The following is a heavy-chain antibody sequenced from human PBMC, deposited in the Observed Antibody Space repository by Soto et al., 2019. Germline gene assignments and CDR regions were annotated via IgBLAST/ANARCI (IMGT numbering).Heavy chain of an antibody. CDR3: ARDNSGSPRFRYYYYYYGMDV. Sequence: SETLSLTCAVSGGSISSSNWWSWVRQPPGKGLEWIGEIYHSGSTDYNPSLKSRVTISVDKSKNQFSLKLSSVTAADTAVYYCARDNSGSPRFRYYYYYYGMDVWGQGTTVTVSS. J-gene: IGHJ6*02. CDR2: IYHSGST. CDR1: GGSISSSNW. D-gene: IGHD1-26*01. V-gene: IGHV4-4*02.